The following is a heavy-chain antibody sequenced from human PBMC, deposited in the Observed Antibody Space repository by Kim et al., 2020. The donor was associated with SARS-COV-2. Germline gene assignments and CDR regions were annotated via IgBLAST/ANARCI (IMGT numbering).Heavy chain of an antibody. D-gene: IGHD3-10*01. J-gene: IGHJ4*02. V-gene: IGHV4-30-2*04. Sequence: NPSLKSRVTISVDTSKNQFSLKLSSVTAADTAVYYCARRVRGVISPYFDYWGQGTLVTVSS. CDR3: ARRVRGVISPYFDY.